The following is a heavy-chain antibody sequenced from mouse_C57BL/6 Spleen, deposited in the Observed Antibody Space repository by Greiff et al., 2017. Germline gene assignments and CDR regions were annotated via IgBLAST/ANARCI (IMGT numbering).Heavy chain of an antibody. Sequence: QVQLQQPGAELVMPGASVKLSCKASGYTFTSYWMHWVKQRPGQGLEWIGEIDPSDSYTNYNRKFKGKSTLTVDKSSSTAYMKLSSLTSEDSAVFYCARDDGYPGAYWGQGTLVTVSA. V-gene: IGHV1-69*01. CDR2: IDPSDSYT. CDR1: GYTFTSYW. CDR3: ARDDGYPGAY. D-gene: IGHD2-3*01. J-gene: IGHJ3*01.